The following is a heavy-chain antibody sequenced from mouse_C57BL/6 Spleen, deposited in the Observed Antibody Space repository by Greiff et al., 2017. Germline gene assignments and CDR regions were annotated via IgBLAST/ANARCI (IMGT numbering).Heavy chain of an antibody. V-gene: IGHV1-55*01. CDR2: IYPGSGST. CDR1: GYTFTSYW. D-gene: IGHD2-3*01. J-gene: IGHJ3*01. Sequence: QVQLQQPGAELVKPGASVKMSCKASGYTFTSYWITWVKQRPGQGLEWIGDIYPGSGSTNYNEKFKSKATLTVDTSSSTAYMQLSSLTSEDSAVYYCAREGGDGAPSAYWGQGTLVTVSA. CDR3: AREGGDGAPSAY.